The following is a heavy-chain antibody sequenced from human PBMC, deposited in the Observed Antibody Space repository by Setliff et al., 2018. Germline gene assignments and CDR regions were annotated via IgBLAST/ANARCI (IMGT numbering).Heavy chain of an antibody. J-gene: IGHJ4*02. D-gene: IGHD6-13*01. CDR3: ARLAPWSSSWPDY. CDR1: GDSISSSSYY. V-gene: IGHV4-39*01. Sequence: SETLSLTCTVSGDSISSSSYYWGWIRQPPGKGLEWIGSIYYSGSTYYNPSLKTRVTISVDTSKNQFSLKLSSVTAADTAVFYCARLAPWSSSWPDYWGQGTLVTVSS. CDR2: IYYSGST.